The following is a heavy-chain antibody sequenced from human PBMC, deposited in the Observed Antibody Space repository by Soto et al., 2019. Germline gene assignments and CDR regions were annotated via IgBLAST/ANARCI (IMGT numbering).Heavy chain of an antibody. J-gene: IGHJ6*02. Sequence: GESLKISCKGSGYSFTSYWISWVRQMPGKGLEWLGRIDPSDSYTNYSPSFQGHVTISADKSISTAYLQWSSLKASDTAMYYCATLGYCSSTSCYGGLYYGMYVWGQGTTVTVSS. CDR3: ATLGYCSSTSCYGGLYYGMYV. CDR2: IDPSDSYT. CDR1: GYSFTSYW. D-gene: IGHD2-2*01. V-gene: IGHV5-10-1*01.